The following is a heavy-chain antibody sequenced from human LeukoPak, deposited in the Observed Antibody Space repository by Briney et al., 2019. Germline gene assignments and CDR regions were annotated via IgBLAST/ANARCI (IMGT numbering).Heavy chain of an antibody. CDR3: GRAYSSGAFDI. Sequence: SETLSLTCAVSGGSISSYYWSWIRQPPGKGLEWIGYIYYSGSTNYNPSLKSRVTISVDTSKNQFSLKLSSVTAADTAVYYCGRAYSSGAFDIWGQGTMVTVSS. V-gene: IGHV4-59*01. J-gene: IGHJ3*02. CDR2: IYYSGST. CDR1: GGSISSYY. D-gene: IGHD3-22*01.